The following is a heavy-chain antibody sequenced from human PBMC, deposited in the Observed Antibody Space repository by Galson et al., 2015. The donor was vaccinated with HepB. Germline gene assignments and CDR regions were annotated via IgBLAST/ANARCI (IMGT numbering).Heavy chain of an antibody. CDR3: ARLADKTEYDSGRYYGDDDKYYFDN. CDR1: GGTFSSYN. Sequence: SVKVSCKASGGTFSSYNISWVRQAPGQGLEWMGRIIPILGIANYAQKFQGRVTITADKSTSTAYMKLSSLRTEDTAVYYWARLADKTEYDSGRYYGDDDKYYFDNWGQGTLVTVSS. J-gene: IGHJ4*02. V-gene: IGHV1-69*02. D-gene: IGHD3-10*01. CDR2: IIPILGIA.